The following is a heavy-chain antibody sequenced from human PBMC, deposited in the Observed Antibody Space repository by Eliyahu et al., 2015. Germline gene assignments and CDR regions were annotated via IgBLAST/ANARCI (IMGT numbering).Heavy chain of an antibody. CDR2: IYYSGST. D-gene: IGHD3-3*01. J-gene: IGHJ3*02. CDR3: ARERAGFWSGYYTGHAFDI. CDR1: GXSISSYX. Sequence: QVQLQESGPGLVKPSETLSLTXTVXGXSISSYXXSWIRXPPGKGXEWIGYIYYSGSTNYNPSLKSRVXISVDTSKNQFSLKLSSVTAADTAVYYCARERAGFWSGYYTGHAFDIWGQGTMVTVSS. V-gene: IGHV4-59*01.